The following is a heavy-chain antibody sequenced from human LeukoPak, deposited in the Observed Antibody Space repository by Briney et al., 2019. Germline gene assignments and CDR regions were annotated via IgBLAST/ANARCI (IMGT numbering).Heavy chain of an antibody. J-gene: IGHJ4*02. V-gene: IGHV3-66*01. Sequence: GGSLRLSCAASGFTFSSYAMSWVRQAPGKGLEWVSVIYSGGSTYYADSVKGRFTISRDNSKNTLYLQMNSPRAEDTAVYYCAREDYGGNRNELFDYWGQGTLVTVSS. CDR2: IYSGGST. D-gene: IGHD4-17*01. CDR3: AREDYGGNRNELFDY. CDR1: GFTFSSYA.